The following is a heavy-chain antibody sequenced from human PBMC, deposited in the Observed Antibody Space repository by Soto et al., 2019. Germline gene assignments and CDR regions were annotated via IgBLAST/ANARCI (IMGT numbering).Heavy chain of an antibody. CDR3: ARSSRSYFDY. CDR2: IYDSGST. CDR1: GGSISRSGYF. V-gene: IGHV4-31*03. Sequence: SETLSLTCTVSGGSISRSGYFWSWVRQHPGKGLEWIGYIYDSGSTYYNPSLKSRVSLSVDTSKNQFSLNLTSVTAADTAMYYCARSSRSYFDYWGQGTLVTVSS. J-gene: IGHJ4*02.